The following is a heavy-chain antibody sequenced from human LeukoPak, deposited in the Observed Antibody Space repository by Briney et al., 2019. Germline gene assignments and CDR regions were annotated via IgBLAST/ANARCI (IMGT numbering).Heavy chain of an antibody. J-gene: IGHJ4*02. CDR2: INPSGGST. CDR3: ARADSSGSCDY. CDR1: GYTYTSYY. V-gene: IGHV1-46*01. Sequence: ASVMVSCTASGYTYTSYYMHWVRQATGQGLEWMGIINPSGGSTSYAQKFQGRVTMTRDTSTSTVYMELSSLRSEDTAVYYCARADSSGSCDYWGQGTLVTVSS. D-gene: IGHD3-22*01.